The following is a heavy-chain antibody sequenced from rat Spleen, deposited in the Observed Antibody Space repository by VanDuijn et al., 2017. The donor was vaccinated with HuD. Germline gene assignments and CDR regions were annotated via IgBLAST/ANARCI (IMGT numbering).Heavy chain of an antibody. Sequence: EVQLVESGGGLVQPGRSLKLSCAASGFTFSSFPMAWVRQAPKKGLEWVASISSGGGGTYYRDSVKGRFTISRDNAKSTLYLQMDSLRSEDTATYYCARHRNYPGILDAWGQGASVTVSS. CDR1: GFTFSSFP. V-gene: IGHV5-25*01. CDR2: ISSGGGGT. CDR3: ARHRNYPGILDA. D-gene: IGHD1-4*01. J-gene: IGHJ4*01.